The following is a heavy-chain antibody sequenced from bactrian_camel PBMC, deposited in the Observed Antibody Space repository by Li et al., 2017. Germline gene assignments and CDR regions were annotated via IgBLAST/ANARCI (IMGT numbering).Heavy chain of an antibody. CDR2: FDKDGTI. D-gene: IGHD3*01. CDR1: GNTISRSC. J-gene: IGHJ4*01. Sequence: DVQLVESGGDSVQAGGSLRLSCEVSGNTISRSCMAWLRQAPGKSREGVAFFDKDGTIRYGESVKGRFTISKDNAKNTLYLQMNSLKPEDTAMYYCAASRNYCYSGLMYYEYNYWGQGTQVTVS. CDR3: AASRNYCYSGLMYYEYNY. V-gene: IGHV3S10*01.